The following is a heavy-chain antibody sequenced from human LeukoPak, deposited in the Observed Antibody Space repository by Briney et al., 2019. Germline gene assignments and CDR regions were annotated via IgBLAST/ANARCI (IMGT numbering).Heavy chain of an antibody. J-gene: IGHJ4*02. Sequence: PSETLSLTCTASDGSISSGSFYWIWIRQPAGMELVWTGRIYTSGSTNYNPALKSRGTISVDTSTNKISLKLSSGTAADAAVYYCARTSPFSYYGSGSYSWGQGTLVTVSS. CDR2: IYTSGST. V-gene: IGHV4-61*02. CDR1: DGSISSGSFY. CDR3: ARTSPFSYYGSGSYS. D-gene: IGHD3-10*01.